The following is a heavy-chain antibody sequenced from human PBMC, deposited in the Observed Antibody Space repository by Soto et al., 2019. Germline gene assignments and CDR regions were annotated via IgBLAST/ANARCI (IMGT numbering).Heavy chain of an antibody. CDR1: AGFIRKYY. D-gene: IGHD2-21*01. V-gene: IGHV4-4*07. J-gene: IGHJ6*02. CDR3: AGIGEDVDYGMDV. CDR2: IYSSGFT. Sequence: PSETLSLTCSVSAGFIRKYYWNWVRQPAGKGLEWIGRIYSSGFTSYNPSLTSRVTMLIDTSENEVSLKLNSVTGADTAVYYCAGIGEDVDYGMDVWGQGTTVTVSS.